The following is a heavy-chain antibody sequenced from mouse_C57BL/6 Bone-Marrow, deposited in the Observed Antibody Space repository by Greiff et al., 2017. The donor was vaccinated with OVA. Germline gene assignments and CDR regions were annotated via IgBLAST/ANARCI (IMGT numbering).Heavy chain of an antibody. J-gene: IGHJ2*01. CDR1: GYTFTSYW. CDR3: AAYYSNSDY. D-gene: IGHD2-5*01. V-gene: IGHV1-69*01. Sequence: VQLQQPGAELVMPGASVKLSCKASGYTFTSYWMHWVKLRPGQGLEWIGEIDPSDSYTNYNQKFKGKSTLTVDKSSSTAYMQLSSLTSEDSAVYYCAAYYSNSDYWGQGTTLTVSS. CDR2: IDPSDSYT.